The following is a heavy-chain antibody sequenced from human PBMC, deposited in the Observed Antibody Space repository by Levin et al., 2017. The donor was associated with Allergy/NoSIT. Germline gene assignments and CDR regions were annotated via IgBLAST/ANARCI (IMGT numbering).Heavy chain of an antibody. J-gene: IGHJ5*02. CDR1: GFTISSYW. CDR3: ATLWLGSSGKIDWFDP. Sequence: QAGESLKISCAASGFTISSYWMAWVRQAPGKGLEWVANIKQDGSEKYYVDSVKGRFTISKDNARNSLYLQMNSLRAEDTAVYYCATLWLGSSGKIDWFDPWGQGTLVTVSS. CDR2: IKQDGSEK. V-gene: IGHV3-7*01. D-gene: IGHD6-25*01.